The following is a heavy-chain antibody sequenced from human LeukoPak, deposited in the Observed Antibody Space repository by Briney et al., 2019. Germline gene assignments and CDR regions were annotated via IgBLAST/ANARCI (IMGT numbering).Heavy chain of an antibody. CDR1: GFTFSSYS. CDR2: ISSSSSYI. V-gene: IGHV3-21*01. Sequence: GGSLRLSCAASGFTFSSYSMNWVRQAPGKGLEWVSSISSSSSYIYYADSVKGRFTISRDNSKNTLYLQMNSLRAEDTAVYYCARGLAGDPIDYWGQGTLVTVSS. D-gene: IGHD2-21*02. CDR3: ARGLAGDPIDY. J-gene: IGHJ4*02.